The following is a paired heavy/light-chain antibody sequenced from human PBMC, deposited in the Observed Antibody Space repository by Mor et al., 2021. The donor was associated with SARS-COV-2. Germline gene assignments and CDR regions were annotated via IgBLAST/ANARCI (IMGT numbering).Heavy chain of an antibody. J-gene: IGHJ4*02. CDR3: ARRGSGGRVFDF. CDR1: GGSVSSSSYY. Sequence: QLQLQESGPGLVKPSETLSLTCTVSGGSVSSSSYYWGWIRQPPGKGLEWIGTISYIGNTYYNPSLKRPVTMAVDTSKNQFSLNLSSVTAADTAVYYCARRGSGGRVFDFWGQGTLVTVSS. D-gene: IGHD2-15*01. V-gene: IGHV4-39*01. CDR2: ISYIGNT.
Light chain of an antibody. Sequence: DIQMTQSPSSVSASVGDRVTITCRASQVISTWLAWYQQKPGKAPKLLIYAASSLQSGIPSRFSGSGSGTDFTLTISSLQPEDFATYYCQQANSFPRTFGQGTKVEIK. J-gene: IGKJ1*01. CDR3: QQANSFPRT. V-gene: IGKV1-12*01. CDR2: AAS. CDR1: QVISTW.